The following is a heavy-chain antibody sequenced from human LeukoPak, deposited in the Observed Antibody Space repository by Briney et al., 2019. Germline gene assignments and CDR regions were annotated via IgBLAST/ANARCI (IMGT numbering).Heavy chain of an antibody. J-gene: IGHJ6*03. CDR1: GGSISSYY. Sequence: SETLSLTCTVSGGSISSYYWSWIRQPPGKGLEWIGYIYYSGSTYYNPSLKSRVTISVDTSKNQFSLKLSSVTAADTAVYYCAGGSYYYYYMDVWGKGTTVTVSS. V-gene: IGHV4-59*08. CDR2: IYYSGST. CDR3: AGGSYYYYYMDV.